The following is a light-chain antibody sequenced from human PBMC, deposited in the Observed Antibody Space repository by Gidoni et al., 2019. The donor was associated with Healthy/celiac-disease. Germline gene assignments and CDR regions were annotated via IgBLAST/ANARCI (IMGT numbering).Light chain of an antibody. V-gene: IGKV3-15*01. CDR3: QQYNNWPPT. CDR2: GAS. CDR1: QSVSSN. J-gene: IGKJ4*01. Sequence: EIVMTQAPATLSVSPVERATLSCRASQSVSSNLAWYQQKPGQAPRLLIYGASTRATGIPARFSGSGSGTEFTLTISSLQSEDFAVYYCQQYNNWPPTFGGXTKVEIK.